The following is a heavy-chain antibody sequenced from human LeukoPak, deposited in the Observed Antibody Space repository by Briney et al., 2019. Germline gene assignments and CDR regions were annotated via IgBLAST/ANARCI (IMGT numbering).Heavy chain of an antibody. CDR2: IYYSGCT. J-gene: IGHJ3*02. CDR1: GGSISSYY. CDR3: ARHRPVDTAMGAAFDI. Sequence: SETLSLTCTVSGGSISSYYWSWIRQPPGKGLEWIGYIYYSGCTNYNPSLKSRVTISVDTSKNQFSLKLSSVTAADTAVYYCARHRPVDTAMGAAFDIWGQGTMVTVSS. D-gene: IGHD5-18*01. V-gene: IGHV4-59*08.